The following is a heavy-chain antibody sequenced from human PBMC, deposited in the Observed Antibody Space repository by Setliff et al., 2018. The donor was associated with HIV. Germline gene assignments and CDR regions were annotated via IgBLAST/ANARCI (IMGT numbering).Heavy chain of an antibody. J-gene: IGHJ6*02. CDR3: ARGYSGYVGFTSMDV. V-gene: IGHV4-4*07. CDR2: IYDTGST. D-gene: IGHD1-26*01. Sequence: SETLSLTCTVSGGSIGGFYWNWIRQSAGKGLQWIGRIYDTGSTKYNPSLKTRVTLSVDTSKNQFSLRLSSVTAADTAVYYCARGYSGYVGFTSMDVWGQGTTVTVSS. CDR1: GGSIGGFY.